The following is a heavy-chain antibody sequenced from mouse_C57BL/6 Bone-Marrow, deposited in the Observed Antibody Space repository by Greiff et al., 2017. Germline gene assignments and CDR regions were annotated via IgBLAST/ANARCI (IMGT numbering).Heavy chain of an antibody. D-gene: IGHD2-12*01. CDR3: ARDSYYPLYFDY. J-gene: IGHJ2*01. CDR1: GFTFTSYW. Sequence: VQLQQSGAELVMPGASVKLSCTASGFTFTSYWMHWVKQRPGQGLEWIGEIDPTDSYTNYNQKFKGKSTLTVDKSSSTAYMQLSSLTSEDSAVYYCARDSYYPLYFDYWGQGTTLTVSS. V-gene: IGHV1-69*01. CDR2: IDPTDSYT.